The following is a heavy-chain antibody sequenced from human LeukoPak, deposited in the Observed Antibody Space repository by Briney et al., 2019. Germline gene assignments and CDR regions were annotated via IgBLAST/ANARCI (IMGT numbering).Heavy chain of an antibody. CDR1: GFTFSTYG. V-gene: IGHV3-30*02. J-gene: IGHJ3*02. CDR2: IRYDGTNK. Sequence: PGGSLRLSCAASGFTFSTYGMHWVRQAPGKGLEWVAFIRYDGTNKNYVDSVKGRFTISRDNSKNTLYLQMNSLGAEDTAVYCCAKESGDHFEAFDIWGQGTMVTVSS. D-gene: IGHD1-26*01. CDR3: AKESGDHFEAFDI.